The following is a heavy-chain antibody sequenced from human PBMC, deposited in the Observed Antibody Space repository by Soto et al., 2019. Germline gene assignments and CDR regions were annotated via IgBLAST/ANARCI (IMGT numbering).Heavy chain of an antibody. V-gene: IGHV3-21*01. J-gene: IGHJ4*02. CDR3: ARDRSDVVPAAAGDY. CDR1: GFTFSSYS. Sequence: GGSLSLSCAASGFTFSSYSMNWVRQAPGKGLEWVSSISSSSSYIYYADSVKGRFTISRDNAKNSLYLQMNSLRAEDTAVYYCARDRSDVVPAAAGDYWGQGTLVTVSS. D-gene: IGHD2-2*01. CDR2: ISSSSSYI.